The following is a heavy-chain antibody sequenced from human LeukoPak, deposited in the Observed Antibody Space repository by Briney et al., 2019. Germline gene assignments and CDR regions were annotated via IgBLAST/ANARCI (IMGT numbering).Heavy chain of an antibody. CDR2: INHSGST. V-gene: IGHV4-34*01. CDR1: GGSFSGYY. Sequence: SETLSLTCAVYGGSFSGYYWSWIRQPPGKGLEWIGEINHSGSTNYNPSLKSRVTISVDTSKNQFSLKLSSVTAADTAVYYCARLYSSSFKAFDHWGQGTLVTVSS. CDR3: ARLYSSSFKAFDH. D-gene: IGHD6-13*01. J-gene: IGHJ4*02.